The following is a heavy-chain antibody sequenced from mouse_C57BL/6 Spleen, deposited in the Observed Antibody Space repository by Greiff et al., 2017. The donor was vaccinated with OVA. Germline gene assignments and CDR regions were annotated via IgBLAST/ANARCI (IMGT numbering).Heavy chain of an antibody. D-gene: IGHD2-3*01. Sequence: QVQLQQSGAELVRPGTSVKVSCKASGYAFTNYLIEWVKQRPGQGLEWIGVINPGSGGTNYNEKFKGKATLTADKSSSTAYMQLSSLTSEDSAVYFCAREGVGYDGYYEAWFAYWGQGTLVTVSA. CDR3: AREGVGYDGYYEAWFAY. CDR2: INPGSGGT. V-gene: IGHV1-54*01. J-gene: IGHJ3*01. CDR1: GYAFTNYL.